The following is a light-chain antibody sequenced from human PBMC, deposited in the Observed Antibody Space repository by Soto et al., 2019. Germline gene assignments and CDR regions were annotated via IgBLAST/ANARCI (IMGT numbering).Light chain of an antibody. CDR3: HQSFSTPFT. V-gene: IGKV1-39*01. Sequence: DIPMPQSPSSLSASVGDRVSITCRASQSVNSYLNWYQQKAGRAPKLLIYATSTLQGGVPPRFIGSGAGTDFTLTITSLQPEDFATYYCHQSFSTPFTFGGGTKLEIK. CDR2: ATS. J-gene: IGKJ4*01. CDR1: QSVNSY.